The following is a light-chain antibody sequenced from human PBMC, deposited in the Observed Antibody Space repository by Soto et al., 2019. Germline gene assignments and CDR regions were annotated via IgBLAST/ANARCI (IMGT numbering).Light chain of an antibody. CDR3: CSYAGSSTV. Sequence: SVLTQPASVSGSPGQSITISCTGTSSDVGSYNLVSWYQQHPGKAPKLMIYEGSKRPSGVSNRFSGSKSGNTASLTISGLQAEDEADYYCCSYAGSSTVFGGGTKVTVL. CDR1: SSDVGSYNL. J-gene: IGLJ2*01. CDR2: EGS. V-gene: IGLV2-23*01.